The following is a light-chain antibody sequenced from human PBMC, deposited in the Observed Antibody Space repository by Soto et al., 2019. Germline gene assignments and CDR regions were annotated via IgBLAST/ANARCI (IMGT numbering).Light chain of an antibody. Sequence: TQSPPTLSASVGDSVTITCRASQSINIYLSWYQQKPGKAPKLLINVASTLQGGVPSRFSGSGSGTDFTLAISSLQPEDSATYYCQQSFSTPQTFGGGTRVEIK. J-gene: IGKJ4*01. CDR3: QQSFSTPQT. CDR1: QSINIY. V-gene: IGKV1-39*01. CDR2: VAS.